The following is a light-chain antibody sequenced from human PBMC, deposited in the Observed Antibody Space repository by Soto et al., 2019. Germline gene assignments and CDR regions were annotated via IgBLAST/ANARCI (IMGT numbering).Light chain of an antibody. CDR3: QQTNRFPLS. J-gene: IGKJ4*01. Sequence: DIQLTQSPPSVSASVGDRVTLTCRADQTFSRLLAWYQQKPGRAPKLLIYGASTLVTGVPSRFSGSGSGTEFTLTISSLQAEDSASYYCQQTNRFPLSFGGGTRVEI. CDR2: GAS. CDR1: QTFSRL. V-gene: IGKV1D-12*01.